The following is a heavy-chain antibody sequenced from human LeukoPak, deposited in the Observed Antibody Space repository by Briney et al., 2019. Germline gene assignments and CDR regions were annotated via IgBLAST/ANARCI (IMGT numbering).Heavy chain of an antibody. J-gene: IGHJ5*02. V-gene: IGHV4-34*01. CDR2: INHSGGT. Sequence: SETLSLTCAVYGGSFSGYYWSWIRQPPGKGLGWIGEINHSGGTNYNPSLKSRVTISVDTSKNQFSLKLSSVTAADTAVYYCARGKAAAGEYNWFDPWGQGTLVTVSS. CDR3: ARGKAAAGEYNWFDP. CDR1: GGSFSGYY. D-gene: IGHD6-13*01.